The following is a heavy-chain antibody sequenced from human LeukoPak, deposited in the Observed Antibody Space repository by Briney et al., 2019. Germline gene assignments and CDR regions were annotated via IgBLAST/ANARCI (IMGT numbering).Heavy chain of an antibody. CDR3: AKDPADYYGDYAWYFDL. J-gene: IGHJ2*01. CDR2: IYYSGST. Sequence: ASETLSLTCTVSGGSISSSSYYWGWIRQPPGKGLEWIGSIYYSGSTYYNPSLKSRVTISVDTSKNQFSLKLSSVTAADTAVYYCAKDPADYYGDYAWYFDLWGRGTLVTVSS. D-gene: IGHD4-17*01. V-gene: IGHV4-39*07. CDR1: GGSISSSSYY.